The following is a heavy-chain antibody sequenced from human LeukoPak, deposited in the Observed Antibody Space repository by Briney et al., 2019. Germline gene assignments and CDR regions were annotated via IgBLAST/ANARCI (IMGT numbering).Heavy chain of an antibody. Sequence: PGGSLRLSCAASGFTFSSYAMHWVRQAPGKGLEWVSSISSSSSYIYYADSVKGRFTISRDNAKNSLYLQMNSLRAEDTAVYYCARCGYSYASYGMDVWGQGTTVTVSS. J-gene: IGHJ6*02. D-gene: IGHD5-18*01. V-gene: IGHV3-21*01. CDR2: ISSSSSYI. CDR3: ARCGYSYASYGMDV. CDR1: GFTFSSYA.